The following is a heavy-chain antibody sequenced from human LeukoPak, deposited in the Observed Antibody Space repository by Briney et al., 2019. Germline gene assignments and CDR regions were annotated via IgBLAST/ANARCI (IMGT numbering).Heavy chain of an antibody. J-gene: IGHJ4*02. CDR3: ARDSHQGSGYGYYFDY. D-gene: IGHD5-12*01. CDR2: INPSGGST. Sequence: ASVKVSCKASGYTFTSYYTHWVRQAPGQGLEWMGIINPSGGSTSYAQKFQGRVTMTRDTSTSTVYVELSSLRSEDTAVYYCARDSHQGSGYGYYFDYWGQGTLVTVSS. V-gene: IGHV1-46*01. CDR1: GYTFTSYY.